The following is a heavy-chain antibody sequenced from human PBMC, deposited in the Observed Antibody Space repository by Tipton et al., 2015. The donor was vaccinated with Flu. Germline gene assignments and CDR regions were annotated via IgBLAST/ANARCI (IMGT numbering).Heavy chain of an antibody. CDR1: GGSMRSSSHY. J-gene: IGHJ2*01. D-gene: IGHD4-17*01. CDR2: MFYTGVT. CDR3: ARNVFEGYGDYRNWYFDL. Sequence: TLSLNCTVFGGSMRSSSHYWAWIRQPPGKGLEWIGSMFYTGVTYHNASLKNRITISIDRSETQLSLQLTSVAAADTAVYYCARNVFEGYGDYRNWYFDLWGRGTLVTVSS. V-gene: IGHV4-39*01.